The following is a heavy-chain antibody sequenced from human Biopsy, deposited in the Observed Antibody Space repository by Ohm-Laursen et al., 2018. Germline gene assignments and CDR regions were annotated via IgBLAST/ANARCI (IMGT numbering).Heavy chain of an antibody. CDR3: ARVLLPAAAVHYGMDV. CDR1: RVTLSGYK. J-gene: IGHJ6*02. Sequence: RLSSSASRVTLSGYKMKCVCHAPGKGLEWVSSICGSSNFIYYGDSVKGRFTISRDNAKNSLYLQMNSLRAGDTAVYYCARVLLPAAAVHYGMDVWGQGTTVTVSS. V-gene: IGHV3-21*01. D-gene: IGHD2-2*01. CDR2: ICGSSNFI.